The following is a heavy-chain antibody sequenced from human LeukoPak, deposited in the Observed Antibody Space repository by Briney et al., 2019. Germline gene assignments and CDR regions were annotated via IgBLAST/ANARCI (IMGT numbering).Heavy chain of an antibody. D-gene: IGHD5-18*01. CDR3: AKDRAGYSYVLDY. Sequence: GGSLTLSCAASGFTFSSYAMSWVRQAPGKGLEWVSAISGSGGSTYYADSVKGRFTISRDNSKNTLYLQMNSLRAEDTAVYYCAKDRAGYSYVLDYWGQGTLVTVSS. V-gene: IGHV3-23*01. CDR2: ISGSGGST. J-gene: IGHJ4*02. CDR1: GFTFSSYA.